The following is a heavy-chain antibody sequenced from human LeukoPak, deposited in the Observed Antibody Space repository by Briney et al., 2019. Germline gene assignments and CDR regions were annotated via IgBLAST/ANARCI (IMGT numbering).Heavy chain of an antibody. Sequence: SQTLSLTCVISGDSVSSNSAAWNWIRQSPSRGLEWLGRTYYRSKWYNDYAVSVKSRITINPDTSKNQFSLQLNSVTPEDTAVYYCARDRDNPSSGWYYYYYYYMDVWGKGTTVTVSS. V-gene: IGHV6-1*01. J-gene: IGHJ6*03. CDR2: TYYRSKWYN. D-gene: IGHD6-19*01. CDR1: GDSVSSNSAA. CDR3: ARDRDNPSSGWYYYYYYYMDV.